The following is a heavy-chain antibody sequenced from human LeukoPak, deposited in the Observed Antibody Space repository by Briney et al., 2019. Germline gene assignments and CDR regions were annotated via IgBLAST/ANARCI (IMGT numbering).Heavy chain of an antibody. Sequence: SETLSLTCTVSGGSISSSSSYWGWIRQPPGKGLEWIATIYYTGSTYYNPSLKSRVTISVDTSKNQFSLKLRSVTAADTAVYYCAREDGTAMDNAFDIWSQGTMVTVSS. J-gene: IGHJ3*02. CDR2: IYYTGST. CDR1: GGSISSSSSY. CDR3: AREDGTAMDNAFDI. V-gene: IGHV4-39*07. D-gene: IGHD5-18*01.